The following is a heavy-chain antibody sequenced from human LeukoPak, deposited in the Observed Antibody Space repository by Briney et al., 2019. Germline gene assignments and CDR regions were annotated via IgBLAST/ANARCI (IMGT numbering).Heavy chain of an antibody. D-gene: IGHD6-13*01. CDR2: ISFDGSAK. CDR1: GFTFSNYG. Sequence: GRSLRLSCAASGFTFSNYGMHWVRQAPGKGLEWVSVISFDGSAKYYADSVKGRFTISRDNSKNTLYLQMTSLRAGDTAVYYCAKDRATAAGYYFAYWGQGTLVTVSS. CDR3: AKDRATAAGYYFAY. J-gene: IGHJ4*02. V-gene: IGHV3-30*18.